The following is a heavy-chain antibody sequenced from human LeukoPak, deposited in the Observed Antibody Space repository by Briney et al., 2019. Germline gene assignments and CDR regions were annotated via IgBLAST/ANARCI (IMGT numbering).Heavy chain of an antibody. CDR2: IYTGGGT. CDR1: TFTVSSTF. D-gene: IGHD5-18*01. J-gene: IGHJ6*03. Sequence: PGGSLRLSCVASTFTVSSTFMSWVRQAPGKGLECVSIIYTGGGTYYADSVKGRFTISRDNSKNTLYLQMNSLRAEDTAVYYCARDMGSYTAMGTGDYYYMDVWGKGTTVTVSS. V-gene: IGHV3-66*01. CDR3: ARDMGSYTAMGTGDYYYMDV.